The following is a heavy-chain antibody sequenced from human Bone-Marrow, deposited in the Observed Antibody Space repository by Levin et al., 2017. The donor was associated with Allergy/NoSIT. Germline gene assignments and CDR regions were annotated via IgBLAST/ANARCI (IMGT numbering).Heavy chain of an antibody. V-gene: IGHV3-48*01. CDR2: ISSSSSTI. D-gene: IGHD6-13*01. CDR3: ATGNTGGIAAA. CDR1: GFTFSSYS. J-gene: IGHJ4*02. Sequence: GGSLRLSCAASGFTFSSYSMNWVRQAPGKGLEWVSYISSSSSTIYYADSVKGRFTISRDNAKNSLYLQMNSLRAEDTAVYYCATGNTGGIAAAGGQGTLVTVSS.